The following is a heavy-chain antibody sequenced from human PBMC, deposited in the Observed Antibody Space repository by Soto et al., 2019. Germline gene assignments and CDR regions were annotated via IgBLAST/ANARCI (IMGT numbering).Heavy chain of an antibody. CDR3: ARQVVGYDAFDI. J-gene: IGHJ3*02. CDR1: GGSVSSGSYY. D-gene: IGHD1-26*01. CDR2: IYYSGST. V-gene: IGHV4-61*01. Sequence: SETLSLTCTVSGGSVSSGSYYWSWIRQPPGKGLEWIGYIYYSGSTNYNPSLKSRVTISVDTSKNQFSLKLSSVTAADTAVYYCARQVVGYDAFDIWGQGTMVTVSS.